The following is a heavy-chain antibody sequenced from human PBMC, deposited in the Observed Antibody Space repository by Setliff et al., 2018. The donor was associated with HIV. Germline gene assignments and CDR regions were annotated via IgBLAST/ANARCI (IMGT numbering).Heavy chain of an antibody. CDR2: IDHSGST. V-gene: IGHV4-34*01. CDR1: GGSFSGYY. CDR3: ARGVYSSGWYLLTRLDP. Sequence: SSETLSLTCAVYGGSFSGYYWSWIRQPPGKGLEWIGEIDHSGSTNYNPSLKSRVTISLDTSKNQFSLRLTSVTAADTAVYYCARGVYSSGWYLLTRLDPWGQGVLVTVSS. J-gene: IGHJ5*02. D-gene: IGHD6-19*01.